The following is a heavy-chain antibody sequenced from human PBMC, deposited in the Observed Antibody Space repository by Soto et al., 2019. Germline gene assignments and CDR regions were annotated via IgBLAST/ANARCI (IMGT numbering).Heavy chain of an antibody. D-gene: IGHD2-21*01. J-gene: IGHJ5*01. CDR3: GRVVEGATRHTDPDS. CDR1: GVSLHNSHSF. V-gene: IGHV4-39*01. CDR2: VYHNGGA. Sequence: SQTLCLTCTVSGVSLHNSHSFWAWIRQPPGKGLQFIASVYHNGGAHYNSSLKSRVTISVDTANNQVSLRMRSLTAADTAFYYCGRVVEGATRHTDPDSWGQGILVT.